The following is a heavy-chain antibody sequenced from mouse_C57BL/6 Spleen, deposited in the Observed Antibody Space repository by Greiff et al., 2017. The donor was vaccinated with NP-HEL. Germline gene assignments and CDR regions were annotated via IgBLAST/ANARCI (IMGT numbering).Heavy chain of an antibody. D-gene: IGHD4-1*01. V-gene: IGHV1-59*01. CDR3: ARATGVYWYFDV. CDR2: IDPSDSYT. Sequence: VQLQQPGAELVRPGTSVKLSCKASGYTFTSHWMHWVKQRPGQGLEWIGVIDPSDSYTNYNQKFKGKATLTVDTSSSTAYMQLSSLTSEDSAVYYCARATGVYWYFDVWGTGTTVTVSS. CDR1: GYTFTSHW. J-gene: IGHJ1*03.